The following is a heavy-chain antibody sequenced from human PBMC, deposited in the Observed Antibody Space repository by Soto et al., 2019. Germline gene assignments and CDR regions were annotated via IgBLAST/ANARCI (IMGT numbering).Heavy chain of an antibody. J-gene: IGHJ4*02. CDR1: ASTFSSYG. V-gene: IGHV3-33*01. Sequence: GRSLSLSCVASASTFSSYGLDWVRQAPGKGLGWVAVIWSDGNNKYYADSVKVRFTISRDNCKNTLYLQMTSLTDEDTAVYFCARKEAGHFDYWGQGTLVTV. CDR2: IWSDGNNK. CDR3: ARKEAGHFDY.